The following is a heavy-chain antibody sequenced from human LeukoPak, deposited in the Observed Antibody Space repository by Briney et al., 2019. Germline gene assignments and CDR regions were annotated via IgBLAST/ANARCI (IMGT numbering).Heavy chain of an antibody. Sequence: SRSLRLSCATSGFTFDDYAMHWVRQAPGKGLEWVSGISLNSGSIGYAASVKGRFTISRDNAKNSLYLQMNSLRAEGMALYYCAKDYYYDSSGPFDYWGQGTLVTVSS. CDR2: ISLNSGSI. V-gene: IGHV3-9*03. CDR3: AKDYYYDSSGPFDY. D-gene: IGHD3-22*01. CDR1: GFTFDDYA. J-gene: IGHJ4*02.